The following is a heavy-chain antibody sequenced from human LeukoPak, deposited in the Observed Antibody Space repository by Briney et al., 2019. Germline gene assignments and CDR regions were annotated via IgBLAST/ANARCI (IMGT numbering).Heavy chain of an antibody. D-gene: IGHD6-25*01. J-gene: IGHJ4*01. Sequence: PGGSLRLSCAASGFTFRSYAMSWVRQAPGKGLEWVSSFSESGGGTYYADSVKGRFTISRDNSKKMLYLQMNSLRAEDTAVYYCARPAADSQNANFDYWGQGTLVTVSS. CDR1: GFTFRSYA. CDR2: FSESGGGT. V-gene: IGHV3-23*01. CDR3: ARPAADSQNANFDY.